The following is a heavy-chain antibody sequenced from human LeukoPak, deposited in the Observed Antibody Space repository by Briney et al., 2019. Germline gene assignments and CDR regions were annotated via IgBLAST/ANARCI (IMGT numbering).Heavy chain of an antibody. V-gene: IGHV1-8*01. D-gene: IGHD1-26*01. J-gene: IGHJ6*03. CDR3: ARAVGATSLYYYYYYRDV. Sequence: GSVKVSCKSSGCTFTSYDINWVRQATGQGLKRMGWMNPNSGNTGYAQKFQGRVTMTRNTSISTAYMELSSLRSEDTAVYYCARAVGATSLYYYYYYRDVWGKGTTVIVSS. CDR2: MNPNSGNT. CDR1: GCTFTSYD.